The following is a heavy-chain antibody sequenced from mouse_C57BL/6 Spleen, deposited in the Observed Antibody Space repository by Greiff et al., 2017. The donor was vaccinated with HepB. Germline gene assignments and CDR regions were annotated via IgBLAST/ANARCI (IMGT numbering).Heavy chain of an antibody. J-gene: IGHJ1*03. D-gene: IGHD4-1*01. CDR3: AKLGRYFDV. Sequence: EVKVVESGGGLVKPGGSLKLSCAASGFTFSSYAMSWVRQTPEKRLEWVATISDGGSYTYYPDNVKGRFTISRDNAKNNLYLQMSHLKSEDTAMYYCAKLGRYFDVWGTGTTVTVSS. CDR2: ISDGGSYT. V-gene: IGHV5-4*03. CDR1: GFTFSSYA.